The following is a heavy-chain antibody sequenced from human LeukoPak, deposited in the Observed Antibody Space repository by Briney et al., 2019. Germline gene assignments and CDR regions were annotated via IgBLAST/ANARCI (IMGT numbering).Heavy chain of an antibody. CDR1: GFTFSSYA. CDR3: ARSVAAAGSDY. CDR2: ISGSSSYI. Sequence: TGGSLRLSCAASGFTFSSYAMSWVRQAPGKGLEWVSSISGSSSYIYYADSVKGRFTISRDNAKNSLYLQMNSLRVEDTAVYYCARSVAAAGSDYWGQGTLVTVSS. V-gene: IGHV3-21*01. D-gene: IGHD6-13*01. J-gene: IGHJ4*02.